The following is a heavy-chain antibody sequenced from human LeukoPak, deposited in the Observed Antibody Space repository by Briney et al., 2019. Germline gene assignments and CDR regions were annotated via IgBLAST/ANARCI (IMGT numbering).Heavy chain of an antibody. J-gene: IGHJ6*02. CDR3: ARGPLHQGMDV. CDR1: GFTLSNYW. Sequence: PGGSLRLSCEASGFTLSNYWMHWVRQGPGKGLVWVSRINSDGSSTTYADSVKGRFTISRDNAKNTLYLQMDSLRAEDTAVYYCARGPLHQGMDVWGQGTTVTVSS. V-gene: IGHV3-74*01. CDR2: INSDGSST.